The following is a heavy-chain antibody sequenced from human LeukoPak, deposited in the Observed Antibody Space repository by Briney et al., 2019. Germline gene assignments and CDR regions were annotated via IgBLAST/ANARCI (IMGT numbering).Heavy chain of an antibody. CDR3: ARATSWLREDRTDY. J-gene: IGHJ4*02. V-gene: IGHV3-48*04. CDR2: ISSSSSTI. Sequence: PGGSLRLSCAASGFTFSSYSMNWVRQAPGKGLEWVSYISSSSSTIYYADSVKGRSTISRDNAKNSLYLQMNSLRAEDTAVYYCARATSWLREDRTDYWGQGTLVTVSS. CDR1: GFTFSSYS. D-gene: IGHD5-12*01.